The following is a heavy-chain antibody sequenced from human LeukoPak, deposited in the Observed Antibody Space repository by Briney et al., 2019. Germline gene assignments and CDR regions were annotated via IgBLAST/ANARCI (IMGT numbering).Heavy chain of an antibody. D-gene: IGHD4-17*01. J-gene: IGHJ4*02. CDR1: GFTFSSYG. V-gene: IGHV3-33*06. CDR3: AKSSLYGDYDY. CDR2: IWYDGSNK. Sequence: GGSLRLSCAASGFTFSSYGMHWVRQAPGKGLEWVAVIWYDGSNKYYADSVKGRFTISRDNSKNTLSLQMNSLRAEDTAVYYCAKSSLYGDYDYWGQGTLVTVSS.